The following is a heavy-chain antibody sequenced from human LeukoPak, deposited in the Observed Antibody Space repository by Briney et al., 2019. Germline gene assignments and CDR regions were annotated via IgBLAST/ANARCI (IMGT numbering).Heavy chain of an antibody. D-gene: IGHD6-13*01. CDR2: IYTSGSI. CDR1: GGSISSYY. Sequence: PSETLSLTCTVSGGSISSYYWSWIRQPAGKGLEWIGRIYTSGSINYNPSLKSRVTMSVDTSKNQFSLKLSSVTAADTAVYYCARDTDSSSWYPKAAFDIWGQGTMVTVSS. CDR3: ARDTDSSSWYPKAAFDI. V-gene: IGHV4-4*07. J-gene: IGHJ3*02.